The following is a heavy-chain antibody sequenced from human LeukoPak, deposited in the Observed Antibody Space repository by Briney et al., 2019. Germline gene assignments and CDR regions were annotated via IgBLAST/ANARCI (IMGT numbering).Heavy chain of an antibody. D-gene: IGHD2-15*01. CDR1: GGSISSTNYY. CDR3: ATIRPKVAAASP. Sequence: SETLSLTCTVSGGSISSTNYYWGWIRQPPGKGLEWIGSIYSSGSTYYNPSLKSRVTISVDTSKNHFSLQLSSVTAADTAVYYCATIRPKVAAASPWGRGTMVTVSS. CDR2: IYSSGST. J-gene: IGHJ3*01. V-gene: IGHV4-39*02.